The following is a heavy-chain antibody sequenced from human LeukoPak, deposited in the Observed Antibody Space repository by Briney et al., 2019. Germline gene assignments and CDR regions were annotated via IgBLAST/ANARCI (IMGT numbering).Heavy chain of an antibody. CDR3: ARDPRIAAAGTLFDP. CDR1: GYIFTTYG. CDR2: ISAYNGNT. D-gene: IGHD6-13*01. Sequence: ASVKVSCKASGYIFTTYGISWVRQAPGQGLEWMGWISAYNGNTNHAQKLQGRVTMTTDTSTSTAYMELRSLRSDDTAVYYCARDPRIAAAGTLFDPWGQGTLVTVSS. V-gene: IGHV1-18*01. J-gene: IGHJ5*02.